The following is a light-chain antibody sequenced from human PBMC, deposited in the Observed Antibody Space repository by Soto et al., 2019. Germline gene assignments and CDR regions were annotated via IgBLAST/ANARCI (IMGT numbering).Light chain of an antibody. CDR1: QSISSY. CDR3: HQSYRTPVT. CDR2: AAS. Sequence: QMTQSLSSLSESLRDRGTITCRACQSISSYLNWYQQKPGKAPKLLIYAASNLQSVVPSRFSGGGSGTDFTLTITGLQPEDSATYCCHQSYRTPVTFGGGSKVDI. V-gene: IGKV1-39*01. J-gene: IGKJ4*01.